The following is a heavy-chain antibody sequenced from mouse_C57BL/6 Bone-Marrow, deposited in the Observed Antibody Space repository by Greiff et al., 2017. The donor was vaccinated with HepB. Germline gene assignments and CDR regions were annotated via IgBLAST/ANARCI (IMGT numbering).Heavy chain of an antibody. CDR3: TRELTYYGSSHWYFDV. CDR2: ISSGGDYI. V-gene: IGHV5-9-1*02. D-gene: IGHD1-1*01. Sequence: EVKVEESGEGLVKPGGSLKLSCAASGFTFSSYAMSWVRQTPEKRLEWVAYISSGGDYIYYADTVKGRFTISRDNARNTLYLQMSSLKSEDTAMYYCTRELTYYGSSHWYFDVWGTGTTVTVSS. J-gene: IGHJ1*03. CDR1: GFTFSSYA.